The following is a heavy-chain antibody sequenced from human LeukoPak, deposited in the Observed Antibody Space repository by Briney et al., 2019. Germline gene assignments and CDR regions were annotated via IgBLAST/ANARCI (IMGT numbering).Heavy chain of an antibody. CDR3: ARTIEMATISYFDY. CDR1: GFTFSSYA. Sequence: GGSLRLSCAASGFTFSSYAMSWVRQAPGKGLEWVSYISSSDSTIYYADSVKGRFTISRDNAKNSLYLQMNSLRVGDTAVYYCARTIEMATISYFDYWGQGTLVTVSS. D-gene: IGHD5-24*01. V-gene: IGHV3-48*03. J-gene: IGHJ4*02. CDR2: ISSSDSTI.